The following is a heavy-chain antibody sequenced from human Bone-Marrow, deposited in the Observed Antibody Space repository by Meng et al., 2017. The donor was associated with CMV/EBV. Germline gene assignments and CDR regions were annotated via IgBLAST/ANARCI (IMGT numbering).Heavy chain of an antibody. D-gene: IGHD6-13*01. CDR1: GFNFDRYP. Sequence: GGSLRLSCAASGFNFDRYPMHWVRQVPGKGLEWVSLISWDGDSTYYADSVVGRFTVSRDNSKNSLYLQMDSLRPEDTALYYCAKDRQSASSFLDHWGQGTLVTVSS. V-gene: IGHV3-43D*03. CDR3: AKDRQSASSFLDH. J-gene: IGHJ4*02. CDR2: ISWDGDST.